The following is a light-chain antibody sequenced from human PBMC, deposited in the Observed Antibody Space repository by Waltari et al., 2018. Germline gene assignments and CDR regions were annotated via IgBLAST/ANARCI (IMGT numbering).Light chain of an antibody. V-gene: IGLV2-14*03. J-gene: IGLJ2*01. Sequence: QSALTQPDSVSVSPGQSITISCTGTSSDVGGYKFVSWYQHHPGQAPKLIIFDVTNRPSGVSYRFSGSKSGNSASLTISGLQAEDEAYYYCSSYTSSTTGIFGGGTKLTVL. CDR1: SSDVGGYKF. CDR2: DVT. CDR3: SSYTSSTTGI.